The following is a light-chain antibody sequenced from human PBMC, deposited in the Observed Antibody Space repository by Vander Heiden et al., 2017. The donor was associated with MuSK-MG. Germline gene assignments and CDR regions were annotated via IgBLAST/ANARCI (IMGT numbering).Light chain of an antibody. J-gene: IGLJ3*02. Sequence: QPALTQPRSVSGSPGQSVTISCTGTSSDVGGYYYVSWYQQRPGKAPKLMIYDVTKRPSGVPDRFSGSKSGNSASLTISGLQAEDEADYSCCSYAGGYSWVFGGGTKLTVL. CDR3: CSYAGGYSWV. V-gene: IGLV2-11*01. CDR2: DVT. CDR1: SSDVGGYYY.